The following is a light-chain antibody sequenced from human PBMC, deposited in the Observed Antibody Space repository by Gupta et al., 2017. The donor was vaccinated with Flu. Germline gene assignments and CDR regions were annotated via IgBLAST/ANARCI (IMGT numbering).Light chain of an antibody. CDR1: SGNIGSNY. CDR3: QSYDTGIHVV. V-gene: IGLV6-57*01. J-gene: IGLJ2*01. CDR2: EDN. Sequence: NFMLTQPHSVSESPGKTVTISCTRSSGNIGSNYVQWYQQRPGSSPTTVIYEDNERLSGVPDRFSGSIDISSNSASPTISGLKTEDEADYYCQSYDTGIHVVFGGGTRLTVL.